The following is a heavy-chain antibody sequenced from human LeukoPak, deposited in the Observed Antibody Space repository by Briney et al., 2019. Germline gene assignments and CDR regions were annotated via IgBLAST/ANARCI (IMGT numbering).Heavy chain of an antibody. J-gene: IGHJ6*02. Sequence: ASVKVSCKAFGYSFSSRYMHWVRQAPGQGLEWMGIINPGGGSTRYAQKLQGRVTLTRDTSTSTVYMELTSLRSEDTAVYYCARDLLGCGGGSCYPTDHYGMDVWGQGTTVTVSS. CDR2: INPGGGST. CDR3: ARDLLGCGGGSCYPTDHYGMDV. V-gene: IGHV1-46*04. CDR1: GYSFSSRY. D-gene: IGHD2-15*01.